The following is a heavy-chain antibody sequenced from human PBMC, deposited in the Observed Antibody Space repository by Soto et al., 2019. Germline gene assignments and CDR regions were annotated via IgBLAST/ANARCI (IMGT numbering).Heavy chain of an antibody. J-gene: IGHJ4*02. CDR3: ARDPSAAAVYIFDY. Sequence: GGSLRLSCAASGFTFSSYAMHWVRQAPGKGLEWVAVISYDGSNKYYADSVKGRFTISRDNSKNTLYLQMNSLRAEDTAVYYCARDPSAAAVYIFDYWGQGXLVTVYS. D-gene: IGHD6-13*01. CDR1: GFTFSSYA. V-gene: IGHV3-30-3*01. CDR2: ISYDGSNK.